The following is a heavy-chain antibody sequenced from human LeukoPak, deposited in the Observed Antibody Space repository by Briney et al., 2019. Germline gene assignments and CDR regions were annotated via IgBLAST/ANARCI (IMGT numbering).Heavy chain of an antibody. CDR3: ARGNSHSFNY. Sequence: GGSLRLSCAASGFTLSSYWMHWVRQTPGKGPVWVSRINSDGSSTSYADSVKGRFTISRDNAKNTLYLQMNSLRAEDTAVYYCARGNSHSFNYWGKGALVTVSS. CDR1: GFTLSSYW. V-gene: IGHV3-74*01. J-gene: IGHJ4*02. D-gene: IGHD4-11*01. CDR2: INSDGSST.